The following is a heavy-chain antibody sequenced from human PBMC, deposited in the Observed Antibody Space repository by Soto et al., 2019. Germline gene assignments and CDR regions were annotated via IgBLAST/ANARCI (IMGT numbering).Heavy chain of an antibody. Sequence: SDTLSLTCAVYGGSFSGYYWSWIRQPPGKGLEWIGEINHSGSTNYNPSLKSRVTISVDTSKNQFSLTLNSVTAADTAVYYCARRRANSNNYDMDVWGQGTTVTVSS. CDR3: ARRRANSNNYDMDV. J-gene: IGHJ6*02. D-gene: IGHD2-21*01. V-gene: IGHV4-34*01. CDR2: INHSGST. CDR1: GGSFSGYY.